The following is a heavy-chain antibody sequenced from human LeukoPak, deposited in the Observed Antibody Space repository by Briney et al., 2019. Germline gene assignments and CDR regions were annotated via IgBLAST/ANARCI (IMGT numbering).Heavy chain of an antibody. J-gene: IGHJ4*02. CDR1: GFTFSSYA. V-gene: IGHV3-30*07. D-gene: IGHD6-13*01. Sequence: PGGALRLSCAASGFTFSSYAMHWVRQAPGKGLERVEVISCDGSNKYYADSVKRRFNIPRDNSKNTLYLQMNSLRPEDTAVDYCAKAPLKHAHHDSILSSSRHYFDYWGQGTLVTVSS. CDR3: AKAPLKHAHHDSILSSSRHYFDY. CDR2: ISCDGSNK.